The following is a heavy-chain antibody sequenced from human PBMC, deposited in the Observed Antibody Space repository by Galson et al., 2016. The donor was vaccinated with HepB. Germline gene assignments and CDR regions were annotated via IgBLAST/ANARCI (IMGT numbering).Heavy chain of an antibody. J-gene: IGHJ5*02. CDR3: ARINIEVAGTLRWFDP. CDR1: GGAISSGPYY. Sequence: TLSLTCTVSGGAISSGPYYWSWIRQHPGKGLEWIGYIYHSGSTYYNPSLESRLTISVDTSKNQFSLNLSSVTAADTAVYYCARINIEVAGTLRWFDPWGQGILVSVSS. V-gene: IGHV4-31*03. D-gene: IGHD6-19*01. CDR2: IYHSGST.